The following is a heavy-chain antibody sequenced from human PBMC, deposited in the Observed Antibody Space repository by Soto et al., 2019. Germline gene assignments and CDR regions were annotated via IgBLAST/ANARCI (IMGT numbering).Heavy chain of an antibody. J-gene: IGHJ3*02. Sequence: QVQLVESGGGVVQPGRSLRLSCAASGFTFSSYGMHWVRQAPGKGLEWVAVIWYDGSNKYYADSVKGRFTISRDNSKNTLYLQMNSLRAEDTAVYYCARAFSGALKRGNDAFDIWGQGTMVTVSS. CDR3: ARAFSGALKRGNDAFDI. CDR2: IWYDGSNK. CDR1: GFTFSSYG. D-gene: IGHD4-17*01. V-gene: IGHV3-33*01.